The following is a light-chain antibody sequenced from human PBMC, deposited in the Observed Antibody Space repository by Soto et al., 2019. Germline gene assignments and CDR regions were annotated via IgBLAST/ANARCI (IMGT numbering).Light chain of an antibody. J-gene: IGLJ3*02. CDR3: SSYTSNSTWV. CDR2: DVS. Sequence: QSALTQPASVSGSPGQSIAISCTGTSSDVGGYNYVSWYQHHPGKAPKLMIYDVSNRPSGVSDRFSDSKSGNTASLTISGLQAEDEADYYCSSYTSNSTWVFGGGTQLTVL. V-gene: IGLV2-14*03. CDR1: SSDVGGYNY.